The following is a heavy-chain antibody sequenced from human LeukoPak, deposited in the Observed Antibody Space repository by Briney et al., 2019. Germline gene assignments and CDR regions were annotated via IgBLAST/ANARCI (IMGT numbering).Heavy chain of an antibody. Sequence: GGSLRLSCAASGFTFRSYAMSWVRQAPGKGLEWVSIISGSGTNTYYADSVKGRFTISRDNSQNTLYLQMNSLRAEDTALYYCAKALSSGYMDVWGKGTTVTISS. D-gene: IGHD2-15*01. CDR3: AKALSSGYMDV. V-gene: IGHV3-23*01. CDR2: ISGSGTNT. J-gene: IGHJ6*03. CDR1: GFTFRSYA.